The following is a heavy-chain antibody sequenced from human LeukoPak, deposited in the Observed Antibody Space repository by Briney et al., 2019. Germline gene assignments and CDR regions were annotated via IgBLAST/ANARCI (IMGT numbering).Heavy chain of an antibody. CDR1: GGPISSNDHY. D-gene: IGHD2-21*01. CDR3: ARLGILWWWIDY. V-gene: IGHV4-39*07. Sequence: ASETLSLTCTVSGGPISSNDHYWGWIRQPPGKGLGWIGSIYYSGSTYYNPSLKSRVTISVDTSKNQFSLKLSSVTAADTAVYYCARLGILWWWIDYWGQGTLVTVSS. J-gene: IGHJ4*02. CDR2: IYYSGST.